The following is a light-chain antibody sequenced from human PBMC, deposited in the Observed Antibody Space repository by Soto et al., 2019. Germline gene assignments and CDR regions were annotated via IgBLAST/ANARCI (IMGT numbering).Light chain of an antibody. V-gene: IGKV1-27*01. J-gene: IGKJ1*01. CDR1: QGISNY. CDR3: QKYNSALRWT. Sequence: DIQMTQSPSSLSASVGDRVTITCRASQGISNYLAWYQQKPEKVPKLLIYAASTLQPGVPSRFSGSGSGTDFTLTTSSLQPEDVTTYYCQKYNSALRWTFGQGTKVQTK. CDR2: AAS.